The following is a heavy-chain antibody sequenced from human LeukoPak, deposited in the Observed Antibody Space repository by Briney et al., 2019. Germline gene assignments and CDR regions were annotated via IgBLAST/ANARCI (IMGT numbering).Heavy chain of an antibody. CDR3: AKAQYYYDSSGYYYYKTFDY. D-gene: IGHD3-22*01. J-gene: IGHJ4*02. V-gene: IGHV3-66*01. Sequence: PGGSLRLSCAASGFTVNSNYMSWVRQAPGKGLEWVSAIYSGGNTYYADSVKGRFTISRDNSKNTLYLQMNSLRAEDTAVYYCAKAQYYYDSSGYYYYKTFDYWGQGTLVTVSS. CDR2: IYSGGNT. CDR1: GFTVNSNY.